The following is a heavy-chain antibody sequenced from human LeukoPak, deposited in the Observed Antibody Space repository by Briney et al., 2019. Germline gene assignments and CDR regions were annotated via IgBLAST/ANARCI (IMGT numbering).Heavy chain of an antibody. J-gene: IGHJ4*02. D-gene: IGHD6-19*01. V-gene: IGHV3-11*04. CDR2: ISSGGDII. CDR3: ARSAGVAVASPDY. Sequence: GGSLRLSCAASGFTFTDHYMSWVRQAPGKGLEWVSYISSGGDIIYYADSVKGRFTISRDNSKNTLYLQMNSLRTEDTAVYYCARSAGVAVASPDYWGQGTLVTVSS. CDR1: GFTFTDHY.